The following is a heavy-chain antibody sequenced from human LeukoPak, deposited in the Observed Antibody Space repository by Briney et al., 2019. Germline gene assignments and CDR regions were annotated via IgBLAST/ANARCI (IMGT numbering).Heavy chain of an antibody. CDR3: AAGRAYFDY. J-gene: IGHJ4*02. CDR1: GGSFSGYY. Sequence: SETLSLTCAVYGGSFSGYYWSWIRQPPGKGLEWIGEINHSGSANYNPSLKSRVTISVDTSKNQFSLKLSSVTAADTAVYYCAAGRAYFDYWGQGTLVTVSS. V-gene: IGHV4-34*01. CDR2: INHSGSA. D-gene: IGHD3-10*01.